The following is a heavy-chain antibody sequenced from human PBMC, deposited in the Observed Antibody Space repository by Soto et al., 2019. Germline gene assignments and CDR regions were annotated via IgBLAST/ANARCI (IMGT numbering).Heavy chain of an antibody. J-gene: IGHJ6*02. D-gene: IGHD3-3*02. CDR1: GGTFSSYA. CDR3: ARGRAAFFHGTSNYYGMDV. Sequence: QVQLVQSGAEVKKPGSSVKVSCKASGGTFSSYAISWVRQAPGQGLEWMGGIIPIFGTANYAQKFQGRVTITADKSTSTAYMELSSLRSEDTAVYYCARGRAAFFHGTSNYYGMDVWGQGTTVTVSS. V-gene: IGHV1-69*06. CDR2: IIPIFGTA.